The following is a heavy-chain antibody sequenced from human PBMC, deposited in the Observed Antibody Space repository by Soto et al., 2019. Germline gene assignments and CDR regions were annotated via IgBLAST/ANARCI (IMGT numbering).Heavy chain of an antibody. CDR3: ASSKYYYDSSGYYGDYYYYGMDV. J-gene: IGHJ6*02. V-gene: IGHV4-39*01. D-gene: IGHD3-22*01. CDR2: IYYSGST. CDR1: GGSIGSSSYY. Sequence: SETLPPTCTVSGGSIGSSSYYWGWIRQPPRKGLEWIGSIYYSGSTYYNPSLKSRVTISVDTSKNQFSLKLSSVTAADTAVYYCASSKYYYDSSGYYGDYYYYGMDVWGQGTTVTVSS.